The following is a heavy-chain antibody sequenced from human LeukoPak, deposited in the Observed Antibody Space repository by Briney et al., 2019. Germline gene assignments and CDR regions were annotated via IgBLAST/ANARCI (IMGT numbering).Heavy chain of an antibody. V-gene: IGHV2-5*02. CDR3: AHWYYYQNSGYCLDY. CDR1: GFSFRTSGLG. D-gene: IGHD3-22*01. J-gene: IGHJ4*02. Sequence: SGPTLVNPTQTLTLTCTFSGFSFRTSGLGVGWVRQPPGKALEWLALTYWDDDKRYNPSLKSRLAITKDTSKNQVVLTMTNMDPVDTATYFCAHWYYYQNSGYCLDYWGQGTLVTVSS. CDR2: TYWDDDK.